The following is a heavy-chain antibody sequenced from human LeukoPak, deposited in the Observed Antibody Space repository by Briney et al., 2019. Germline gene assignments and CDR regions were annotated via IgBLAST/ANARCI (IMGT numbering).Heavy chain of an antibody. D-gene: IGHD4/OR15-4a*01. CDR1: GFTFSSYS. J-gene: IGHJ4*02. Sequence: GGSLRLSCAASGFTFSSYSMNWVRQAPGKGLEWVSSISSSSSYIYYADSLKGRFTISRDNAKNSLYLQMNSLRAEDTAVYYCASTLKRDYWGQGTLVTVSS. V-gene: IGHV3-21*01. CDR3: ASTLKRDY. CDR2: ISSSSSYI.